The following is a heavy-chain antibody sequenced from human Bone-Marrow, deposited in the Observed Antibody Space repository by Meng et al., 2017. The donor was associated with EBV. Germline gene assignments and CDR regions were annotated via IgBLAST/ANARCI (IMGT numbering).Heavy chain of an antibody. CDR1: GASITTPNSY. CDR3: VRGYDYGDYVDY. J-gene: IGHJ4*02. V-gene: IGHV4-39*07. D-gene: IGHD4-17*01. Sequence: QFQESGPGLGKPSETLSLICTVSGASITTPNSYWGWIRQPPGKGLEWIGTFYSVTTTFYNPSLRSRLAISVDTSKNQFSLRLTSLTAADTAVYYCVRGYDYGDYVDYWGQGTLVTVSS. CDR2: FYSVTTT.